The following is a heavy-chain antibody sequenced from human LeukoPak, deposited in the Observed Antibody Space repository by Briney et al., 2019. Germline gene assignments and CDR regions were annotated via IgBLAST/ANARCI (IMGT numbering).Heavy chain of an antibody. CDR2: VMPIFGTA. CDR3: ARAGSRDYSNLPCFDY. V-gene: IGHV1-69*13. D-gene: IGHD4-11*01. J-gene: IGHJ4*02. Sequence: SVKVSCKPSGGTFSSYAIRLVRQAPGQGLEWMGGVMPIFGTANYEQKFQGRVTITADESTSTAYMELSSLRSEDTAVYYCARAGSRDYSNLPCFDYGGQGTLVTVSS. CDR1: GGTFSSYA.